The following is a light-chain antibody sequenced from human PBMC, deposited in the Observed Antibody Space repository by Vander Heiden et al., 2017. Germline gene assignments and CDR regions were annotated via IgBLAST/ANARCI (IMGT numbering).Light chain of an antibody. Sequence: SYELTQPPSVSVSPGQTASITCSGDKLGDKYACWYQQKPGQSPGRVIYQDSKRPSGIPERFSGSNSGNKANLTISGTQAMEEADDYSQAWDSRQVGCGGGTQLT. V-gene: IGLV3-1*01. CDR1: KLGDKY. CDR3: QAWDSRQVG. J-gene: IGLJ2*01. CDR2: QDS.